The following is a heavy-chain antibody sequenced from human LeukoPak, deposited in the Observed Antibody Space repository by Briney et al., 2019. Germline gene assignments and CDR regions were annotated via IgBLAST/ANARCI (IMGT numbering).Heavy chain of an antibody. Sequence: GGSLRLSCAASGFTFRSYSMNWVRQAPGKGLEWVSYISSSSSIIYYADSVKGRLTISRDNAKNSLYLQMNSLRAEDTAVYYCASYGSGFSLDYWGQGTLVTVSS. V-gene: IGHV3-21*05. D-gene: IGHD3-10*01. CDR3: ASYGSGFSLDY. CDR2: ISSSSSII. J-gene: IGHJ4*02. CDR1: GFTFRSYS.